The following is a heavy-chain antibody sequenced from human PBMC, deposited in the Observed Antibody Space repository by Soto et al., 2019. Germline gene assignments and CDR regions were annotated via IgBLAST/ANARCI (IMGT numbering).Heavy chain of an antibody. J-gene: IGHJ4*02. CDR2: IYWDDDK. D-gene: IGHD4-17*01. CDR3: ASAGDYALLTFAH. CDR1: GFSLSTYHMG. V-gene: IGHV2-5*02. Sequence: QITLKESGPTLVRPAQTLTLTCDFSGFSLSTYHMGVAWIRQPPGKALEWLAFIYWDDDKRYSPSLKDRLATAKGTSSYQVVLTTTNVAPGDTATYLCASAGDYALLTFAHWGPGTLVTVSS.